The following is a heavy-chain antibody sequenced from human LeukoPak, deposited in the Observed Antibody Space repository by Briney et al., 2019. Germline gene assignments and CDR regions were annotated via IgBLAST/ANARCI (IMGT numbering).Heavy chain of an antibody. J-gene: IGHJ4*02. D-gene: IGHD3-10*01. V-gene: IGHV1-18*04. Sequence: AAVKVSCKASGYTFTTYWIHWVRQAPGQGPEWMGWITCYNGNTNYAQKFQGRVTMTTDTFTSTAYMELRSLRSDDTAVYYCARTMARGVIITSAIDYWGQGTLVSVS. CDR2: ITCYNGNT. CDR3: ARTMARGVIITSAIDY. CDR1: GYTFTTYW.